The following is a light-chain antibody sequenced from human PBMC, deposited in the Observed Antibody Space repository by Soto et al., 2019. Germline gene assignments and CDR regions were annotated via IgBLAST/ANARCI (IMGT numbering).Light chain of an antibody. J-gene: IGKJ5*01. CDR2: AAS. V-gene: IGKV1-12*01. Sequence: QITQSGSTLSGNLGDRVTITCRASHGIISWLAWYQQKPGKAPKLLIYAASSLQSGVPSRFSGSASGTYFTLTISSLQPEDFATYYCQQASSFPLTFGQGTRLEI. CDR3: QQASSFPLT. CDR1: HGIISW.